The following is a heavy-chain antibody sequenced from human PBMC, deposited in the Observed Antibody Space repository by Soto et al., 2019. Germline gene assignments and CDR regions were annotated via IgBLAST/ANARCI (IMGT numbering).Heavy chain of an antibody. Sequence: PSETLSLTCTVSGGSISSGGYYWSWIRQHPGKGLEWIGYIYYSGSTYYNPSLKSRVTISVDTSKNQFSLKLSSVTAADTAVYYCARVGPRTVVVAAKYGWFDPWGQGTLVTVSS. CDR1: GGSISSGGYY. J-gene: IGHJ5*02. V-gene: IGHV4-31*03. D-gene: IGHD2-15*01. CDR3: ARVGPRTVVVAAKYGWFDP. CDR2: IYYSGST.